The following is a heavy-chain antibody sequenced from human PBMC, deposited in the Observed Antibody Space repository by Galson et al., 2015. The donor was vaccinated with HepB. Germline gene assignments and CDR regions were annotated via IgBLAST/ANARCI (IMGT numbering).Heavy chain of an antibody. CDR3: ATVSPLGYYYYYGMDV. Sequence: SVKVSCKVSGYTLTELSMHWVRQAPGKGLEWMGGFDSEDGETIYAQKFQGRVTMTEDTSTDTAYMELSSPRSEDTAVYYCATVSPLGYYYYYGMDVWGQGTTVTVSS. CDR1: GYTLTELS. D-gene: IGHD7-27*01. CDR2: FDSEDGET. J-gene: IGHJ6*02. V-gene: IGHV1-24*01.